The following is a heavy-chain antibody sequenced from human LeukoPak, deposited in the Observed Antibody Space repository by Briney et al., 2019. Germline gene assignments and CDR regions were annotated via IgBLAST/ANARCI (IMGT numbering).Heavy chain of an antibody. J-gene: IGHJ6*03. CDR1: GGSISSGSYY. D-gene: IGHD5-18*01. V-gene: IGHV4-61*02. CDR3: AREPADTAMVYYYYYYMDV. Sequence: SQTLSLTCTVSGGSISSGSYYWSWIRQPAGKGLEWIGRIYTSGSTNYNPSLKSRVTISVDTSKNQFSLKLSSVPAADTAVYYCAREPADTAMVYYYYYYMDVWGKGTTVTVSS. CDR2: IYTSGST.